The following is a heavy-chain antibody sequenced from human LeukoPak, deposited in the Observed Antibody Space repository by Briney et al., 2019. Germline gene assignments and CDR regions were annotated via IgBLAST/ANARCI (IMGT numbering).Heavy chain of an antibody. Sequence: PSETLSLTCTVSGGSISSSSYYWGWIRQPPGKGLEWIGSIYYSGSTYYNPSLKSRVTISVDTSKNQFSLKMSSVTAADTAVYFYARGGPPGYYYDYYMDVWGKGTTVTISS. CDR3: ARGGPPGYYYDYYMDV. CDR1: GGSISSSSYY. V-gene: IGHV4-39*07. J-gene: IGHJ6*03. CDR2: IYYSGST.